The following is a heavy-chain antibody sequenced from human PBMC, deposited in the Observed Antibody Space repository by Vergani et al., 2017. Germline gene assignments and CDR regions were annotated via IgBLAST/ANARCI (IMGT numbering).Heavy chain of an antibody. CDR2: IYWDDDN. CDR1: GFSLSTSGVG. D-gene: IGHD2-2*02. CDR3: AHSSDYSSTRCYTSRYCYMDV. Sequence: QITLKESGPTLVKPTQPLTLTCTFSGFSLSTSGVGVGWIRQPPGKALEWLALIYWDDDNRYSPSLKSKLTITKDTSKNHVVLTMTNMDPVDTATYYCAHSSDYSSTRCYTSRYCYMDVWGKGTTVTVS. V-gene: IGHV2-5*02. J-gene: IGHJ6*03.